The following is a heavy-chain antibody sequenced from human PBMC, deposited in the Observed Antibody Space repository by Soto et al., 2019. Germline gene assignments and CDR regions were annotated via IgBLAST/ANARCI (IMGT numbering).Heavy chain of an antibody. D-gene: IGHD6-13*01. CDR3: ARGPSIAAAGIYD. Sequence: PSETLSLTWTVSGGSLSSYYWSWIRQPPGKGLEWIGYIYYSGSTNYNPSLKSRVTISVDTSKNQFSLKLSSVTAADTAVYYCARGPSIAAAGIYDWGQGTLVTVSS. CDR1: GGSLSSYY. V-gene: IGHV4-59*01. J-gene: IGHJ4*02. CDR2: IYYSGST.